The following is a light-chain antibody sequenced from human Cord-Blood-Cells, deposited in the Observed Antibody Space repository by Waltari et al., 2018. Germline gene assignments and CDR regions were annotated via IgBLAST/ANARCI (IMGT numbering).Light chain of an antibody. CDR2: AAS. J-gene: IGKJ5*01. Sequence: DIQITQFPLSLSASVGDRVTITCRASQSISSYLNWYQQKPGKARKLLIYAASSLQSGVPSRFSGRGSGTDFTLTSSSLQPEGFAAYYCQQSYSTPIAFGQGTRLEI. CDR3: QQSYSTPIA. CDR1: QSISSY. V-gene: IGKV1-39*01.